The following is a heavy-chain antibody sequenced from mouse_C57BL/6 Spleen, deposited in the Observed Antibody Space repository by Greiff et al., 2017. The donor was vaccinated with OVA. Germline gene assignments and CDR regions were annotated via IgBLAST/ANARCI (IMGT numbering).Heavy chain of an antibody. CDR2: INPSNGGT. CDR1: GYTFTSYW. Sequence: QVQLQQPGTELVKPGASVKLSCKASGYTFTSYWMHWVKQRPGQGLEWIGNINPSNGGTNYNEKFKSKATLTVDKSSSTAYMQLSSLTSEDSAVXYCALTTVVEYYFDYWGQGTTLTVSS. V-gene: IGHV1-53*01. D-gene: IGHD1-1*01. CDR3: ALTTVVEYYFDY. J-gene: IGHJ2*01.